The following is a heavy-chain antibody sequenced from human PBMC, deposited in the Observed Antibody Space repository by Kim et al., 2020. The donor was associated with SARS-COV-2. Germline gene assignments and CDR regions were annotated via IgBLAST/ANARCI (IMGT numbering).Heavy chain of an antibody. CDR3: ARVPPPSHYDILTGYLDY. V-gene: IGHV1-69*13. CDR1: GGTLSNSA. D-gene: IGHD3-9*01. Sequence: SVKVSCKASGGTLSNSAISWVRQAPGQGLEWMGGIIPIFGTANYAQKFQGRVTITADESTSTAYMELSSLRSEDTAVYYCARVPPPSHYDILTGYLDYWGQGTLVTVSS. CDR2: IIPIFGTA. J-gene: IGHJ4*02.